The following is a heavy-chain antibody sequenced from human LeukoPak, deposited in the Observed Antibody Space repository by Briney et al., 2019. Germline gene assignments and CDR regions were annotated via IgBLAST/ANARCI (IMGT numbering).Heavy chain of an antibody. CDR3: ARDRGVYYDTSGMAGD. V-gene: IGHV3-7*01. CDR2: IKQDGSRF. J-gene: IGHJ4*02. CDR1: GFTFSRYW. D-gene: IGHD3-22*01. Sequence: GGSLRLSCAASGFTFSRYWMHWVRQAPGKGLEWVANIKQDGSRFFYVDSVKGRFTISRDNAKNSLYLQMNSLRAEDTAVYYCARDRGVYYDTSGMAGDWGQGTLVTVSS.